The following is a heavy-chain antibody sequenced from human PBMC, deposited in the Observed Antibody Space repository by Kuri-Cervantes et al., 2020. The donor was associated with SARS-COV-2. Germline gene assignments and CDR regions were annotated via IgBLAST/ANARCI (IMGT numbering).Heavy chain of an antibody. CDR3: AKMERWNVLMVYATILTGYFDL. Sequence: GESLKISCAASGFTFSSYVMHWVRQAPGKGLDWVALIWYDGGNKYYVDSVKGRFTISRDNSKNTLYLQMNSLRAEDTAVYYCAKMERWNVLMVYATILTGYFDLWGRGTLVTVSS. CDR2: IWYDGGNK. D-gene: IGHD2-8*01. J-gene: IGHJ2*01. CDR1: GFTFSSYV. V-gene: IGHV3-33*06.